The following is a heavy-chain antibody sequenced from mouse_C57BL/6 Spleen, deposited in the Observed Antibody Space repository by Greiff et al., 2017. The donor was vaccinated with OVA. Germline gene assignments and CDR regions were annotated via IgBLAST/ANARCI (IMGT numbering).Heavy chain of an antibody. CDR2: IHPNSGST. V-gene: IGHV1-64*01. J-gene: IGHJ1*03. CDR3: ATIYYDYWYFDV. D-gene: IGHD2-4*01. CDR1: GYTFTSYW. Sequence: QVQLQQPGAELVKPGASVKLSCKASGYTFTSYWMHWVKQRPGQGLEWIGMIHPNSGSTNYNEKFKSKATLTVDKSSSTAYMQLSSLTSEDSAVYYCATIYYDYWYFDVWGTGTTVTVSS.